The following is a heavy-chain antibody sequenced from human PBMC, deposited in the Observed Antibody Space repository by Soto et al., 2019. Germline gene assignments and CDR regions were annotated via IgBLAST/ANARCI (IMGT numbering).Heavy chain of an antibody. CDR1: GFTFSDHY. Sequence: GGSLRLSCAASGFTFSDHYMDWVRQAPGKGLEWVGRTRNKANSYTTEYAASVKGRFTISKDDSKNSLYLQMNRLKTEDTAVYYCARGGYCSSTSCHSEYYGMDVWGQGTTVTVSS. CDR3: ARGGYCSSTSCHSEYYGMDV. J-gene: IGHJ6*02. CDR2: TRNKANSYTT. V-gene: IGHV3-72*01. D-gene: IGHD2-2*01.